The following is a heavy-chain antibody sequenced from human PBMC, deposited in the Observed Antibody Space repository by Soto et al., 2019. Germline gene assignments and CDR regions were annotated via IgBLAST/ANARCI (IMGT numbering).Heavy chain of an antibody. CDR3: AIVLRGYSGYETQYYFDY. Sequence: GGSLRLSCAASGFTFSDYYMSWIRQAPGKGLEWVSYISSSGSTIYYADSVKGRFTIPRDNAKNSLYLQMNSLRAEDTAVYYCAIVLRGYSGYETQYYFDYWGQGTLVTVSS. CDR1: GFTFSDYY. V-gene: IGHV3-11*01. CDR2: ISSSGSTI. J-gene: IGHJ4*02. D-gene: IGHD5-12*01.